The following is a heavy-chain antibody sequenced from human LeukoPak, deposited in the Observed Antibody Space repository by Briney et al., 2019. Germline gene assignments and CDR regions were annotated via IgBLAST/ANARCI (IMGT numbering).Heavy chain of an antibody. Sequence: GGSLRLSCTPSGFTFSSYAMNWVRQAPGKGPEWVSPISDSGGNTYYADSVKGRFTISRDNSKNTLYLQLISLRAEDTAVYYCGKDPLGWDAFDIWGQGTVVSVSS. V-gene: IGHV3-23*01. CDR1: GFTFSSYA. CDR2: ISDSGGNT. D-gene: IGHD6-19*01. J-gene: IGHJ3*02. CDR3: GKDPLGWDAFDI.